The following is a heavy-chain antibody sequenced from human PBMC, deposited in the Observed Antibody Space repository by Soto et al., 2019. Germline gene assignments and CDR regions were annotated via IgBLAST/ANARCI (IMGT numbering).Heavy chain of an antibody. CDR1: GYTFTGHY. CDR3: ARAGRGYYGMDV. J-gene: IGHJ6*02. CDR2: INPSSGGT. V-gene: IGHV1-2*04. Sequence: QVHLVQSGAEVRKPGASVKVSCKSSGYTFTGHYMYWVRQAPGQGLEWMGWINPSSGGTNYAQKFQGWVTMTRDTSISTAYMELSRLTSDATAVYYCARAGRGYYGMDVWGQGTTVTVSS.